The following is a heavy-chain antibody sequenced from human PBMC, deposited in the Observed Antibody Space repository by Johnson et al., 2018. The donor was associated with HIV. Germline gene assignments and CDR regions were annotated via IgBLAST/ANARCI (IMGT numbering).Heavy chain of an antibody. V-gene: IGHV3-30*18. Sequence: QVQLVESGGGVVQPGRSVRLSCAASGLNFSDYGMHWVRQAPGKGLEWVAVISFDGSNKYYADSVEGRFTISRDNSKNTLYLEMNSLRAEDTAVYYCAKVPGSSSSKEGRGAFDIWGQGTMVTVSS. CDR2: ISFDGSNK. D-gene: IGHD6-6*01. J-gene: IGHJ3*02. CDR1: GLNFSDYG. CDR3: AKVPGSSSSKEGRGAFDI.